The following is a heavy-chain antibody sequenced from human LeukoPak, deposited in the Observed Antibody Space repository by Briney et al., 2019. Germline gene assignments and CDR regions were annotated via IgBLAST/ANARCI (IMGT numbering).Heavy chain of an antibody. CDR2: VNTDGSTP. J-gene: IGHJ4*02. CDR1: GFTFSSYW. CDR3: ARDRGSYSDY. Sequence: SGGSLRLSCAASGFTFSSYWMHWVRQAPGKGLVWVSRVNTDGSTPTYADSVKDRFTISRDNAKNTLYLQMNSLRAEDTAVYYCARDRGSYSDYWGQGTLVTVSS. D-gene: IGHD3-16*01. V-gene: IGHV3-74*01.